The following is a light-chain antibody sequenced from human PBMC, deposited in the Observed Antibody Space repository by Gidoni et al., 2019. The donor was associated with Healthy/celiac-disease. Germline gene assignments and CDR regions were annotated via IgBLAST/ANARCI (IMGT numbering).Light chain of an antibody. V-gene: IGKV1-9*01. CDR1: QGISSY. CDR2: AAS. Sequence: DIQLTQSPSFLSASVGDRVTITCRASQGISSYLAWYQQKPGKAPKILIYAASTLQSWVPSRFSGSGSGTEFTLTISSLQSEDFATYFCQPLNSYPPGLTFGGGTKVEIK. J-gene: IGKJ4*01. CDR3: QPLNSYPPGLT.